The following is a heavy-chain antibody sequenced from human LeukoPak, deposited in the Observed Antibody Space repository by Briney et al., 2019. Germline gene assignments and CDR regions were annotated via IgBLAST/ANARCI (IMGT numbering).Heavy chain of an antibody. Sequence: SETLSLTCTVSGGSISSHYWSWIRQPPGKGLEWIGYIYYSGSTNYNPSLKSRVTISVDTSKNQFSLKLSSVTAADTAVYYCARGDSSSWYRGGLSYYYMDVWGKGTTVTVSS. J-gene: IGHJ6*03. CDR3: ARGDSSSWYRGGLSYYYMDV. D-gene: IGHD6-13*01. CDR1: GGSISSHY. V-gene: IGHV4-59*08. CDR2: IYYSGST.